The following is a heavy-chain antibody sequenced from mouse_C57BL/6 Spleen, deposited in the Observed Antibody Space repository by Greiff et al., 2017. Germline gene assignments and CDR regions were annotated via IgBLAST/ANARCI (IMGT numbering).Heavy chain of an antibody. V-gene: IGHV1-81*01. CDR3: ASGSSSYFDY. D-gene: IGHD1-1*01. Sequence: QVQLQQSGAELARPGASVKLSCKASGYTFTSYGISWVKQRTGPGLEWIGEIYPRSGNTYYNEKFKGKATLTADKSSSTAYMELRSLTSDDAAVYFCASGSSSYFDYWGQGTTLTVSS. J-gene: IGHJ2*01. CDR1: GYTFTSYG. CDR2: IYPRSGNT.